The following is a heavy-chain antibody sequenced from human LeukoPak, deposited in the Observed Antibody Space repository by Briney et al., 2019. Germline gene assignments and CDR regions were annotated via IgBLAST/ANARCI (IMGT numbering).Heavy chain of an antibody. D-gene: IGHD3-16*01. V-gene: IGHV3-30*04. CDR1: GFTFSSYA. J-gene: IGHJ4*02. Sequence: PGGSLRLSCAASGFTFSSYAMHWVRQASGKGLEWVAVISYDGSNKYYADSVKGRFTISRDNSKNTLYLQMNSLRAEDTAVYYCARESYGGFDYWGQGTLVTVSS. CDR3: ARESYGGFDY. CDR2: ISYDGSNK.